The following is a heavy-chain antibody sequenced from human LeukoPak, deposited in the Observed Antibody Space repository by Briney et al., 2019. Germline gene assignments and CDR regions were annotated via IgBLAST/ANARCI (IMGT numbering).Heavy chain of an antibody. D-gene: IGHD3-10*01. CDR2: IYRGGST. CDR1: GFAVSSNY. Sequence: GGSLRLSCAASGFAVSSNYMNWVRQAPGKGLEWVSGIYRGGSTYYADSVKGRFTISRDNSKTTLYLHMNSLRAEDTAVYYCARGSYGSGNYYIGDAFEVWGQGTRVTVPS. J-gene: IGHJ3*01. CDR3: ARGSYGSGNYYIGDAFEV. V-gene: IGHV3-53*01.